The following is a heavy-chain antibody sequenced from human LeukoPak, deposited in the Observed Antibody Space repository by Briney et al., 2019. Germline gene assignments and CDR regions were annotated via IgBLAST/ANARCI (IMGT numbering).Heavy chain of an antibody. D-gene: IGHD5-12*01. V-gene: IGHV3-74*01. CDR2: INSDGSST. CDR3: ARDARNSGYDWLHWFDY. Sequence: PGGSLRLSCAASGFTFSSYWMHWVRQAPGKGLVWVSRINSDGSSTSYADSVKGRFTISRDNAKNTLYLQMNSLRAEDTAVYYCARDARNSGYDWLHWFDYWGQGTLVTVSS. CDR1: GFTFSSYW. J-gene: IGHJ4*02.